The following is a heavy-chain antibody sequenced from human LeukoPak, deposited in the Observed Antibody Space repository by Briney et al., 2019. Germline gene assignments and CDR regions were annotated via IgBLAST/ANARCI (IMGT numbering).Heavy chain of an antibody. V-gene: IGHV1-2*02. CDR3: ARAPKNDAYDI. CDR1: GYTFTGYY. CDR2: INPNSGDT. J-gene: IGHJ3*02. Sequence: GASVEVSCKASGYTFTGYYIHWVRQAPGRGLEWVGWINPNSGDTHSAQNFQGRVTMTRDTSISTASMDLSRLRSDDTAVYYCARAPKNDAYDIWGRGTMVTVSS.